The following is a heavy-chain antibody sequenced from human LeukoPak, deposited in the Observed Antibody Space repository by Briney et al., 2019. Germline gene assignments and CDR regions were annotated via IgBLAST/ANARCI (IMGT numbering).Heavy chain of an antibody. Sequence: SETLSLTCTVSGGSISSSSYYWGWIGQPPGKGLEWIGSIYYSGSTYYNPSLKSRVTISVDTSKNQFSLKLSSVTAADTAVYYCATSTYYDFWSGSYYFDYWGQGTLVTVSS. J-gene: IGHJ4*02. CDR1: GGSISSSSYY. V-gene: IGHV4-39*01. CDR3: ATSTYYDFWSGSYYFDY. D-gene: IGHD3-3*01. CDR2: IYYSGST.